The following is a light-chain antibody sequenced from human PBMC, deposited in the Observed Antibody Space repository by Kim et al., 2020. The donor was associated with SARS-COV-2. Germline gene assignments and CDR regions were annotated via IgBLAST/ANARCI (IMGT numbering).Light chain of an antibody. CDR3: QAWDSNSFYVV. CDR1: KLGDKY. CDR2: QDT. V-gene: IGLV3-1*01. Sequence: PGQTASITCSGDKLGDKYACWYQQKPGQCPVLVIYQDTKRPSGIPERFSGSNSGNTATLTISGTQAMDEADYYCQAWDSNSFYVVFGGGTQLTVL. J-gene: IGLJ2*01.